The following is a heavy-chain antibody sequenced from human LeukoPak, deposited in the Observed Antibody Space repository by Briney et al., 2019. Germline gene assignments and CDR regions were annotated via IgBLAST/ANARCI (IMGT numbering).Heavy chain of an antibody. V-gene: IGHV1-8*01. Sequence: ASVNVSCKACGYTFTNYDIEWVRQATERGREWVGWMNPNCGNTSYGHEFQDRVTMTRNTSMSTAYMEPTSLRSEDTAVYYCARANYYGSGKKDLDYWGQGTLVTVSS. D-gene: IGHD3-10*01. J-gene: IGHJ4*02. CDR1: GYTFTNYD. CDR3: ARANYYGSGKKDLDY. CDR2: MNPNCGNT.